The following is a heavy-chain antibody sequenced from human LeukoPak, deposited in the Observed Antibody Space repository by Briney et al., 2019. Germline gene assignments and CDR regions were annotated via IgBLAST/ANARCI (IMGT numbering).Heavy chain of an antibody. CDR2: INHSGST. D-gene: IGHD3-9*01. CDR1: GGSFSGYY. Sequence: SETLSLTCAVYGGSFSGYYWSWIRQPPGKGLEWMGEINHSGSTNYNPSLKSRVTISVDTSKNQFSLKLSSVTAADTAVYYCARRAIPLLRYFDWPYLPFDYWGQGTLVTVSS. J-gene: IGHJ4*02. V-gene: IGHV4-34*01. CDR3: ARRAIPLLRYFDWPYLPFDY.